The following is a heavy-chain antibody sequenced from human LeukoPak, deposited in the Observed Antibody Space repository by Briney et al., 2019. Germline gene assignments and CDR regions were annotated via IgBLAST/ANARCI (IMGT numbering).Heavy chain of an antibody. CDR2: ISGSGGRT. Sequence: PGGSLRLSCAASGFTFNVHAMSWVRQAPGKGLEWVSTISGSGGRTYYTDSVKGRFTISRDNSKNTLYLQMNSLRGEDTAAYYCAKHQQVYGDSLMDVWGQGTTVTVSS. CDR3: AKHQQVYGDSLMDV. CDR1: GFTFNVHA. V-gene: IGHV3-23*01. J-gene: IGHJ6*02. D-gene: IGHD4-17*01.